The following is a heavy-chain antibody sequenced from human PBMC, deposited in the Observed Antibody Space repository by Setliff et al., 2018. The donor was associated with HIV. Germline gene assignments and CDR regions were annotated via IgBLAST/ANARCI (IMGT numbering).Heavy chain of an antibody. D-gene: IGHD2-2*02. CDR1: GVSIRSYY. Sequence: SETLSLTCTVSGVSIRSYYWTWIRQSPGKGLEWIGHLYYSGSTNYNPSLRGRVTISVDTSKNQVSLKLSSVTAADTAVYYCARDNTAFDIWGQGTMVTVSS. CDR2: LYYSGST. V-gene: IGHV4-59*12. J-gene: IGHJ3*02. CDR3: ARDNTAFDI.